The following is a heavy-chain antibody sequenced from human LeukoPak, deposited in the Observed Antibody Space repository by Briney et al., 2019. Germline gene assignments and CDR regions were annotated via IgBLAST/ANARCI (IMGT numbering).Heavy chain of an antibody. CDR2: ISSSSSYI. V-gene: IGHV3-21*01. D-gene: IGHD3-10*01. CDR1: GFTFSSYS. Sequence: KPGGSLRLSCAASGFTFSSYSMNWVRQAPGKGLEWVSSISSSSSYIYYADSVKGRFTISRDNAKNSLYLQMNSLRAEDTAVYYCARGSGSYYAIYYYYMDVWGKGTTVTGSS. CDR3: ARGSGSYYAIYYYYMDV. J-gene: IGHJ6*03.